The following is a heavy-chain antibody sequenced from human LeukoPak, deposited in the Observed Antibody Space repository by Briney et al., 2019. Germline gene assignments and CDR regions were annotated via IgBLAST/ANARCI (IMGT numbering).Heavy chain of an antibody. D-gene: IGHD3-9*01. CDR3: ARLHGMRYFDWLHTSYYYYYYMDV. CDR1: GYTFTSYD. CDR2: MNPNSGNT. Sequence: AGSVKVSCKASGYTFTSYDINWVRQATGQGLEWMGWMNPNSGNTGYAQKFQGRVTMTRNTSISTAYMELSSLRSEVTAVYYCARLHGMRYFDWLHTSYYYYYYMDVWGKGTTVTISS. J-gene: IGHJ6*03. V-gene: IGHV1-8*01.